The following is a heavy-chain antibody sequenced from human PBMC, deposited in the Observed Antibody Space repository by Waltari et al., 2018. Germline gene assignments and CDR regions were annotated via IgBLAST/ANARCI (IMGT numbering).Heavy chain of an antibody. J-gene: IGHJ5*02. Sequence: EVQLVESGGGLVQPGGSLRLSCAASGFTFGSYSLNWVRQAPGKGLEWVSYISSSSSTIYYADSVKGRFTISRDNAKNSLYLQMNSLRAEDTAVYYCARELPYGDPGWFDPWGQGTLVTVSS. V-gene: IGHV3-48*01. CDR1: GFTFGSYS. CDR3: ARELPYGDPGWFDP. D-gene: IGHD4-17*01. CDR2: ISSSSSTI.